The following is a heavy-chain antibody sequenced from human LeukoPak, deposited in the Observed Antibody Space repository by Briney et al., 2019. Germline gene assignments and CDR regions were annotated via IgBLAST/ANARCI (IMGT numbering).Heavy chain of an antibody. CDR3: ARGRPHGNDY. CDR2: INSDGSEG. J-gene: IGHJ4*02. V-gene: IGHV3-7*01. Sequence: GGSLRLSCAVSGFTFSGFWMSWSRQAPGKGLEWVASINSDGSEGYYADVVKGRFTISRDNAKNSLYLQINSLRVEDTAVYYCARGRPHGNDYWGQGTLVTVSS. D-gene: IGHD4-23*01. CDR1: GFTFSGFW.